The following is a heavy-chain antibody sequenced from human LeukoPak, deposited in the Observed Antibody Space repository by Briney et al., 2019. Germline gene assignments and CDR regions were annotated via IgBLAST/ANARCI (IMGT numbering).Heavy chain of an antibody. J-gene: IGHJ5*02. CDR2: ISYDGSKK. V-gene: IGHV3-30-3*01. D-gene: IGHD1-26*01. Sequence: GRSLRLSCAASGFTFSSYAMHWVRQAPGKGLEWVAVISYDGSKKYYADAVKRRFTISRDNSKNTLYLQMNTLRSDDTAFYYCARGATARYYMWLAPRGQAALVTLPS. CDR1: GFTFSSYA. CDR3: ARGATARYYMWLAP.